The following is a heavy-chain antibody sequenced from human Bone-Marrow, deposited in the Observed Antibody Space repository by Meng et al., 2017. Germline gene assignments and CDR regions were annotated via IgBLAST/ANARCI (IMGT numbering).Heavy chain of an antibody. V-gene: IGHV3-33*01. CDR2: IWYDGSNK. CDR1: GFTFSSYG. J-gene: IGHJ4*02. Sequence: GESLKISCAASGFTFSSYGMHWVRQAPGKGLEWVAVIWYDGSNKYYADSVKGRFTISRDNSKNTLYLQMNSLRAEDTAVYYCARVLLWFGELFPEYYFDYWGQGTLVTVSS. CDR3: ARVLLWFGELFPEYYFDY. D-gene: IGHD3-10*01.